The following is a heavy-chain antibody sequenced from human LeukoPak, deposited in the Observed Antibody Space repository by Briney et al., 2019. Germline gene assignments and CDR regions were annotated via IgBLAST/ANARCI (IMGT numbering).Heavy chain of an antibody. CDR3: AKGTYYYDSSGYYYSNYFDY. V-gene: IGHV1-46*01. CDR1: GYTFTSYY. Sequence: GASVKVSCKASGYTFTSYYMHWVRQAPGQGLEWMGIINPSGGSTSYAQKFQGRVTMTRDTSTSTVYMELSSLRAEDTAVYYCAKGTYYYDSSGYYYSNYFDYWGQGTLVTVSS. CDR2: INPSGGST. D-gene: IGHD3-22*01. J-gene: IGHJ4*02.